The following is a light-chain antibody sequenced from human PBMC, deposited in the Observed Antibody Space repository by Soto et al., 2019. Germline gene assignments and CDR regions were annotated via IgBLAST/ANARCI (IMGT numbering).Light chain of an antibody. V-gene: IGKV1-5*03. CDR1: QSISSW. Sequence: DIQMTQSPSTLSASVGDRVTITCRASQSISSWLAWYQQKPGKAPKLLIYKASSLESGVPSRFSGSGSRTEFTLTISSLQPDDFATYYCQQYNSYSSTWTFGQGTKVEIK. CDR3: QQYNSYSSTWT. J-gene: IGKJ1*01. CDR2: KAS.